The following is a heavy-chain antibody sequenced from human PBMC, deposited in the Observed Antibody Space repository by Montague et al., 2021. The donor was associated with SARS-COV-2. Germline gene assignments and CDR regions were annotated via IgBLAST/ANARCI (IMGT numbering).Heavy chain of an antibody. CDR3: AKATWVLTVASLDY. V-gene: IGHV3-23*01. Sequence: SLRLSCAASGFTFSSYAMHWVRQAPGKGLEWVSAISGSGGSTYYADSVKGRFTISRDNSKNTLYLQMNSLRAEDTAVYYCAKATWVLTVASLDYWGQGTLVTVSS. D-gene: IGHD3-9*01. CDR2: ISGSGGST. CDR1: GFTFSSYA. J-gene: IGHJ4*02.